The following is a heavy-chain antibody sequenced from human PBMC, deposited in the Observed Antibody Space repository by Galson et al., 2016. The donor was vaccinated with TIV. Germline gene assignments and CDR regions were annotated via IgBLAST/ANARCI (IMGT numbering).Heavy chain of an antibody. CDR3: ARVPTKTFDFWSGYDNSFCMDV. Sequence: SVKVSCKASGYTLSSYSISWVRQAPGHGLEWLGWISGYNGNKNYAQKFQGRVTMTTDTSTSTAYMELRSLRSDDTAVYYCARVPTKTFDFWSGYDNSFCMDVWGKGTTVIVSS. CDR1: GYTLSSYS. CDR2: ISGYNGNK. V-gene: IGHV1-18*01. D-gene: IGHD3-3*01. J-gene: IGHJ6*03.